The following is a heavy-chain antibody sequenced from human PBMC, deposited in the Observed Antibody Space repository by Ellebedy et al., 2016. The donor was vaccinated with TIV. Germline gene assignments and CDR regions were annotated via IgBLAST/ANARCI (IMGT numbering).Heavy chain of an antibody. CDR3: AASRNYGYLDY. J-gene: IGHJ4*02. Sequence: SETLSLXCTVSGGFIRSFYWTWVRQPPGKGLEWIGYIYYSENTNYNPSLKSRATISEDTSKSQFSLKLTSVTAADTAVYFCAASRNYGYLDYWGQGALVTVSS. D-gene: IGHD5-18*01. CDR1: GGFIRSFY. CDR2: IYYSENT. V-gene: IGHV4-59*08.